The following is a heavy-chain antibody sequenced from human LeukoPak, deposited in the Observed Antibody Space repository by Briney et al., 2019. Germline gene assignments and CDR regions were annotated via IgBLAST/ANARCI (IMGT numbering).Heavy chain of an antibody. CDR2: IFYSGST. D-gene: IGHD3-10*01. CDR1: GGSINSNRYY. Sequence: SETLSLTCTVSGGSINSNRYYWGWIRPPPGEGLECLGNIFYSGSTYYNPSLMSRVTISVDTSKNQFSLKLSSVTAADTAVYYCARLLRGSGSYYDYWGQGTLVTVSS. J-gene: IGHJ4*02. V-gene: IGHV4-39*01. CDR3: ARLLRGSGSYYDY.